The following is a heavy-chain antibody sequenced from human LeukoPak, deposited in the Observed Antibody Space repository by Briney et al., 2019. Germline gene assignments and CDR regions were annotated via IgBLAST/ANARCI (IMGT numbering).Heavy chain of an antibody. V-gene: IGHV1-24*01. CDR3: ARERGESSGWPYNWFDP. CDR1: GYTLSDFS. D-gene: IGHD6-19*01. CDR2: FDPEEDKT. Sequence: ASVKVSCQVSGYTLSDFSMHWVRQAPGREPEWLGGFDPEEDKTIYAQKFQGRVTMTEDRATDTAYMELSSLRAEDTAVYYCARERGESSGWPYNWFDPWGQGTLVTVSS. J-gene: IGHJ5*02.